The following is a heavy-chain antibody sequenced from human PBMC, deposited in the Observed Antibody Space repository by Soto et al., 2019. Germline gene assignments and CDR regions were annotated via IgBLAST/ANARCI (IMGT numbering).Heavy chain of an antibody. D-gene: IGHD3-3*01. CDR1: CGSVRSGSYH. J-gene: IGHJ6*02. CDR2: ISSTGST. Sequence: PSETLSLTCTVSCGSVRSGSYHWSWIRQPPGKGLEWIAYISSTGSTNYNPSLKSRVTISLDTSKNQFSLNLSSMTAADTAVYYCARGADYDFWTYGMDVWGQGTTVTVS. V-gene: IGHV4-61*01. CDR3: ARGADYDFWTYGMDV.